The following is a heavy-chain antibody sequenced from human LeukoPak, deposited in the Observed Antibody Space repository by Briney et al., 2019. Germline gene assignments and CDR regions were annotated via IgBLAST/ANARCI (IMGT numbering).Heavy chain of an antibody. CDR2: IWYDGSNK. CDR1: GFTLNSYG. J-gene: IGHJ4*02. D-gene: IGHD2-2*01. V-gene: IGHV3-33*01. CDR3: ARLEGVVPAAMDY. Sequence: GRSLRLSCAASGFTLNSYGMHGVRQAPGKGLEWVAVIWYDGSNKYYADSVKGRFTISRDNSKNTLYLQMNSLRAEDTAVYYCARLEGVVPAAMDYWGQGTLVTVSS.